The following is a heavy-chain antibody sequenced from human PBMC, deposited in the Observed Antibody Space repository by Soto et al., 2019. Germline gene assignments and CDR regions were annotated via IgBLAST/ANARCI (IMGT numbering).Heavy chain of an antibody. V-gene: IGHV1-69*13. CDR3: ARPVSQRVAGDYYFDY. J-gene: IGHJ4*02. Sequence: SVKVSCKASGGTFSSYSISWVRQAPGQGLEWMGGIIPIFGTANYAQKFLGRVTITADESTSTAYMELSSLRSEDTAVYYCARPVSQRVAGDYYFDYWGQGTLVTVSS. CDR1: GGTFSSYS. D-gene: IGHD6-19*01. CDR2: IIPIFGTA.